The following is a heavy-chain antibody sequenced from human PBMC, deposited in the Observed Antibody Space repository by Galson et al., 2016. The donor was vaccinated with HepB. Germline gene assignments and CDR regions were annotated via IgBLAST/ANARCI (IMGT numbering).Heavy chain of an antibody. J-gene: IGHJ4*02. CDR2: KNQGGSQR. Sequence: SLRLSCAASGFTFSSYWMGCVRRAPGKGLEWVANKNQGGSQRYYVDSVKGRFTTSRDNTRNSVSLQMSSLRAEDTAIYYCARGRGGFCIANTCHSEYFDYWGQGTLVTVSS. CDR3: ARGRGGFCIANTCHSEYFDY. V-gene: IGHV3-7*01. D-gene: IGHD2-15*01. CDR1: GFTFSSYW.